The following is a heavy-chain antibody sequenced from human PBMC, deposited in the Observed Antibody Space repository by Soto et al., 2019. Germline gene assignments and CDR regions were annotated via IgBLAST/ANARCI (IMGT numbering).Heavy chain of an antibody. CDR1: GFSLTSSGVG. CDR2: IYWDGDT. J-gene: IGHJ4*02. CDR3: THNTGSAAHY. Sequence: QITLKESGPTLVKPTQTLTLTCTFSGFSLTSSGVGVGWIRQPPGKAPDWLALIYWDGDTRYSPSLKSRLTITGDTSKHQVVLTMTNMEPVDTGTYFCTHNTGSAAHYWGQGTLVTVSS. D-gene: IGHD6-25*01. V-gene: IGHV2-5*02.